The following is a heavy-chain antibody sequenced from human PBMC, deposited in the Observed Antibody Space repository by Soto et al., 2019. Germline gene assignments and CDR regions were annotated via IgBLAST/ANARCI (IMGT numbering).Heavy chain of an antibody. CDR2: ISSGGGTI. J-gene: IGHJ6*02. CDR3: ARDLGVTSYYYYGMDV. V-gene: IGHV3-48*03. Sequence: VGSLRLSCAASGFTFSSYEMNWVRQAPGKGLEWVSYISSGGGTIYYADSVKVRFTISRDNTKNSLYLQMNSLRAEDTAVYYCARDLGVTSYYYYGMDVWGQGTKVTVS. CDR1: GFTFSSYE. D-gene: IGHD2-21*02.